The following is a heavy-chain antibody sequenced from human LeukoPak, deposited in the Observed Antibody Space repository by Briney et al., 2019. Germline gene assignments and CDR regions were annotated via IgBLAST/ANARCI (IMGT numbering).Heavy chain of an antibody. CDR3: AKDYLQQLVRGWFGP. CDR1: GFTFSSFG. J-gene: IGHJ5*02. Sequence: GGSLRLSCAASGFTFSSFGMHWVRQAPGKGLEWVAVISYDGSNKYYADSVKGRFTISRDNSKNTLDLQMNSLRAEDTAVYYCAKDYLQQLVRGWFGPWGQGILVAVSS. CDR2: ISYDGSNK. V-gene: IGHV3-30*18. D-gene: IGHD6-13*01.